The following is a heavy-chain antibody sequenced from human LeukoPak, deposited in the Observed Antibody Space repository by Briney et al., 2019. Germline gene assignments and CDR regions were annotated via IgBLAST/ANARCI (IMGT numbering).Heavy chain of an antibody. D-gene: IGHD5-18*01. CDR1: GGSFSGYY. CDR3: ARGRSGYSYGTYYYYYYYYMDV. J-gene: IGHJ6*03. CDR2: INHSGST. Sequence: NPSETLSLTCAVYGGSFSGYYWSWIRQPPGKGLEWIGEINHSGSTNYNPSLKSRVTISVDTSKNQFSLKLSSVTAADTAVYYCARGRSGYSYGTYYYYYYYYMDVWGKGTTVTVSS. V-gene: IGHV4-34*01.